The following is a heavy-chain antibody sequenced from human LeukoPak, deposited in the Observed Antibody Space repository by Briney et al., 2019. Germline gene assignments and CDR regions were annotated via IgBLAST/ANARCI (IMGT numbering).Heavy chain of an antibody. CDR1: GGSFSGYY. CDR2: INHSGST. CDR3: ARGYSSGQTFDY. Sequence: SETLSLTCAVYGGSFSGYYWSWIRQPPGKGLEWIGEINHSGSTNYNPSLKSRVTISVDTSKNQFSLKLSSVTAADTAVYYCARGYSSGQTFDYWGQGTLVTVSS. D-gene: IGHD6-19*01. V-gene: IGHV4-34*01. J-gene: IGHJ4*02.